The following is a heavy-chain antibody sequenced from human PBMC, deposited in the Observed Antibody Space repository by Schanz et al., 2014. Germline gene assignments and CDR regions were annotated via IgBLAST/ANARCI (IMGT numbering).Heavy chain of an antibody. CDR3: ARNVIATGRAFDL. CDR2: ISGYNGNT. Sequence: QVQLVQSGAEVKTPGASVKVSCKASGYTFRHYGISWLRQAPGQGLEWMGYISGYNGNTNYAPKVQDRVTMTTDTPTRTAYMEQRSLSSDYTAVYYCARNVIATGRAFDLWGPGTMVTVS. J-gene: IGHJ3*01. D-gene: IGHD6-13*01. CDR1: GYTFRHYG. V-gene: IGHV1-18*04.